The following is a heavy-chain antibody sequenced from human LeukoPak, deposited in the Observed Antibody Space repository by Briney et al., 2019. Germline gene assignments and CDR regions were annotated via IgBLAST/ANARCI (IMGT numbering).Heavy chain of an antibody. D-gene: IGHD3-10*01. CDR2: MNPNSGNT. J-gene: IGHJ5*02. CDR1: GYTFTSYD. Sequence: ASVKASCKASGYTFTSYDINWVRQATGQGLEWMGWMNPNSGNTGYAQKFQGRVTMSRNTSISTAYMELGSLRSEDTAVYYCAGVPRRGERFDPWGQGTLVTVSS. CDR3: AGVPRRGERFDP. V-gene: IGHV1-8*01.